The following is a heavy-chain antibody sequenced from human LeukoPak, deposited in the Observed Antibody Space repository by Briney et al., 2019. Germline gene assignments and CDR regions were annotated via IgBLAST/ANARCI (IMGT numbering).Heavy chain of an antibody. CDR2: MYTSGGT. D-gene: IGHD3-22*01. V-gene: IGHV4-61*02. CDR1: GDSISSGSYY. Sequence: SETLSLTCTVSGDSISSGSYYWSWIRQPAGKGLEWIGRMYTSGGTNYNPSLKSRVTISVDTSKNQFSLKLSSVTAADTAVYYCARSSLYYYDSSGYYRGYYFDYWGQGTLVTVSS. CDR3: ARSSLYYYDSSGYYRGYYFDY. J-gene: IGHJ4*02.